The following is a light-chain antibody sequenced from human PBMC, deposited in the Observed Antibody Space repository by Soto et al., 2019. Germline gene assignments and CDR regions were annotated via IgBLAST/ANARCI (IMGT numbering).Light chain of an antibody. CDR3: QQLNNSPRAFT. CDR1: QGISSS. Sequence: DIQLTQSPSFLSASVGDRVTITCRASQGISSSLAWYQQKPGKPPNLLIYAASTLQSGVPSRFSGSGSGTEFTLTISSLQPEDFATYYCQQLNNSPRAFTFGGGTKVEIK. V-gene: IGKV1-9*01. J-gene: IGKJ4*01. CDR2: AAS.